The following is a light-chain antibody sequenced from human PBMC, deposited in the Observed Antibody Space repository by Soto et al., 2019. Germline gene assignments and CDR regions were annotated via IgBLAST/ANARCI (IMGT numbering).Light chain of an antibody. CDR1: SSDVGGYNY. V-gene: IGLV2-14*01. Sequence: QSPLTQPASVSGTPGQSITISCTGTSSDVGGYNYVSWYQQHPGKAPKLMIYDVSNRPSGVSNRFSGSKSGNTASLTISGLQAEDEADYYCSSYTGSSTYVVFGGGTKLTV. J-gene: IGLJ2*01. CDR3: SSYTGSSTYVV. CDR2: DVS.